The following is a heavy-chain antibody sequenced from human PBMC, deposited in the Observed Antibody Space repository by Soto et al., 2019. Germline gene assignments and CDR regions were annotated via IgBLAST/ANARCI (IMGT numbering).Heavy chain of an antibody. V-gene: IGHV1-69*01. J-gene: IGHJ6*02. Sequence: QVPLVQSGAEVKKPGSSVKVSCKASGGTFSSYAISWVRQVPGQGLEWMGGIIPISDTTNYAQKFQGRVTITADESTSTAYMELSSLRSEDTAVYYCARSQGSSTSLEIYYYYYYGMDVWGQGTTVTVSS. CDR3: ARSQGSSTSLEIYYYYYYGMDV. CDR2: IIPISDTT. CDR1: GGTFSSYA. D-gene: IGHD2-2*01.